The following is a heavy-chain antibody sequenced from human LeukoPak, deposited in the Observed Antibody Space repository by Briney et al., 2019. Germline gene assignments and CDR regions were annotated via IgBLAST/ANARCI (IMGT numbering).Heavy chain of an antibody. CDR2: ISGDGTRT. V-gene: IGHV3-23*01. D-gene: IGHD3-16*01. J-gene: IGHJ4*02. CDR1: GFSFSSYA. Sequence: GGSLRLSCAASGFSFSSYAMTWARQAPVKGLEWVSAISGDGTRTYYADSVKGRFTISGDNSKNTLYLEMSSLRAEDTAVYYCARDWAYWGQGTLVTVSS. CDR3: ARDWAY.